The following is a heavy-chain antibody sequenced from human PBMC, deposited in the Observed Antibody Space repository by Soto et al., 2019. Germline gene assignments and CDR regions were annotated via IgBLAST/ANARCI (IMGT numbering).Heavy chain of an antibody. CDR2: IIPLFGTT. V-gene: IGHV1-69*01. J-gene: IGHJ6*02. Sequence: QVQVVQSGVEVRRPGSSVKVSCKASGDTFKNCVISWVRKAPGQGLEWMGGIIPLFGTTDFAQRFQGRLTITTDESTTTAHMELSRLRSEDTATYYCAAELGFGKLSVVWGQGTTVIVSS. D-gene: IGHD3-10*01. CDR3: AAELGFGKLSVV. CDR1: GDTFKNCV.